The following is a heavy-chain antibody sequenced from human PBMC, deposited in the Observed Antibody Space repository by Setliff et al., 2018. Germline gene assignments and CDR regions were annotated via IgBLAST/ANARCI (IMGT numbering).Heavy chain of an antibody. CDR2: ISDTALGI. CDR1: GFTFNTYA. V-gene: IGHV3-23*01. J-gene: IGHJ4*02. CDR3: VKDFVGYSSTWPKRDYFDY. D-gene: IGHD6-13*01. Sequence: GGSLRLSCAASGFTFNTYALSWVRQPPGKGLEWVSSISDTALGIYYADYVRGRFTISRDNSKKTLYLQMNSLRAEDTAVYYCVKDFVGYSSTWPKRDYFDYWGQGTLVTVSS.